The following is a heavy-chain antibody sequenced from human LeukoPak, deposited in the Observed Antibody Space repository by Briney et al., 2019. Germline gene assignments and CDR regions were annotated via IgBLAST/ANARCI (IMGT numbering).Heavy chain of an antibody. V-gene: IGHV4-59*10. CDR1: GGSFSGYY. CDR3: ARGDSILTGFYY. D-gene: IGHD3-9*01. Sequence: SETLSLTCAVYGGSFSGYYWSWIRQPAGKGLEWIGRIYTSGSTNYNPSLKSRVTISVDTSKNQFSLKLSSVTAADTAVYYCARGDSILTGFYYWGQGTLVTVSS. J-gene: IGHJ4*02. CDR2: IYTSGST.